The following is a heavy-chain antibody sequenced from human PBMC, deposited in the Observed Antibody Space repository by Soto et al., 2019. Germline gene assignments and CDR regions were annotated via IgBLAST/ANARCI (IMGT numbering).Heavy chain of an antibody. CDR1: GYSFTDYH. Sequence: SVKVSCNASGYSFTDYHIHWVRQAPVQGLEWLGRINPKSGGTSTAQKFQGWVTMTTDTSISTASMELTRLTSDDTAIYYCARGDSTDCSNGVCSFFYNHDMDVWGQGTTVTVSS. V-gene: IGHV1-2*04. D-gene: IGHD2-8*01. J-gene: IGHJ6*02. CDR3: ARGDSTDCSNGVCSFFYNHDMDV. CDR2: INPKSGGT.